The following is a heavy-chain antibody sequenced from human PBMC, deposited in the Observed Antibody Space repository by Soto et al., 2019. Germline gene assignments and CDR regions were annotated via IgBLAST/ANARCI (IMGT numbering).Heavy chain of an antibody. D-gene: IGHD3-22*01. Sequence: SETLSLTCSVSSGSLSSHFWAWIRQSPGKGLEWLGYIFYTGITNYNPSLQSRVTISVDTSKDQFSLRLNSVTAADMAVYYCARGGYDFSGVNFDDGFDFWGQGIPVTVSS. CDR2: IFYTGIT. CDR1: SGSLSSHF. J-gene: IGHJ3*01. CDR3: ARGGYDFSGVNFDDGFDF. V-gene: IGHV4-59*11.